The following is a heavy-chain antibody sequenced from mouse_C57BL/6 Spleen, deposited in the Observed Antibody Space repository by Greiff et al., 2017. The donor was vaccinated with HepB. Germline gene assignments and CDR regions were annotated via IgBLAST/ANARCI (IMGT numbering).Heavy chain of an antibody. Sequence: EVKLEESGEGLVKPGGSLKLSCAASGFTFSSYAMSWVRQTPEKRLEWVAYISSGGDYIYYADTVKGRFTISRDNARNTLYLQMSSLKSDDTAMYYCTRGIGLRFAYWGQGTLVTVSA. CDR3: TRGIGLRFAY. CDR2: ISSGGDYI. J-gene: IGHJ3*01. V-gene: IGHV5S21*01. CDR1: GFTFSSYA.